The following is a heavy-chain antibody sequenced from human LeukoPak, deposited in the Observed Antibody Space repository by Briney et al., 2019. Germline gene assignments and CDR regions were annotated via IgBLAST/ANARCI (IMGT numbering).Heavy chain of an antibody. CDR3: ASHDHYDILTGFDY. CDR2: IYHSGST. Sequence: PSETLSLTCAVSGYPISSGYYWGWIRQPPGKGLEWIGSIYHSGSTYYNPSLKSRVTISVDTSKNQFSLKLSSVTAADTAVYYCASHDHYDILTGFDYWGQGTLVTVSS. J-gene: IGHJ4*02. D-gene: IGHD3-9*01. CDR1: GYPISSGYY. V-gene: IGHV4-38-2*01.